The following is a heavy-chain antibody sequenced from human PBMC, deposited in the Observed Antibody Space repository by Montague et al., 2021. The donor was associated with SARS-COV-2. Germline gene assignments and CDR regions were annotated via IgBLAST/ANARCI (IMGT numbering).Heavy chain of an antibody. CDR3: AMTAVIRYQYYFDN. D-gene: IGHD3-16*02. J-gene: IGHJ4*02. Sequence: SETLSLTCSVSGGSVRSGSCYWSWIRQPPGKGLQWIGNVLYTGVTSFNPSLKSRLTMSVDSSKNEFSLNLRSVTAADTAVYYCAMTAVIRYQYYFDNWGQGTVVAVSS. CDR1: GGSVRSGSCY. CDR2: VLYTGVT. V-gene: IGHV4-61*01.